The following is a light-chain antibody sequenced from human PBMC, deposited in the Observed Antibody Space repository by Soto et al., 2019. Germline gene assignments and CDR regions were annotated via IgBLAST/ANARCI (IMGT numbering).Light chain of an antibody. V-gene: IGLV1-40*03. J-gene: IGLJ1*01. CDR3: QSYGTSLSGLYV. CDR2: DSN. CDR1: SSNIGAGRD. Sequence: QSALTQPPSVSGSPVQRVISSVTGSSSNIGAGRDVHWYRQFPGEAPKFLISDSNHRPSGVPDRFSVSKSGASASLAITGLRAEDEGDYFCQSYGTSLSGLYVFGTGTKVTVL.